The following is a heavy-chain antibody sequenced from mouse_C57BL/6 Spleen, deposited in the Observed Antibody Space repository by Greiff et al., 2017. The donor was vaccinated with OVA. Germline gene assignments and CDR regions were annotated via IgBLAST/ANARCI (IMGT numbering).Heavy chain of an antibody. CDR1: GYTFTSYW. CDR2: IHPNSGST. CDR3: AREGGNYLHAMDY. Sequence: VQLQQPGAELVKPGASVKLSCKASGYTFTSYWMHWVKQRPGQGLEWIGMIHPNSGSTNYNEKFKSKATLTVDKSSSTAYMQLSSLTSEDSAVYYCAREGGNYLHAMDYWGQGTSVTVSS. D-gene: IGHD2-1*01. V-gene: IGHV1-64*01. J-gene: IGHJ4*01.